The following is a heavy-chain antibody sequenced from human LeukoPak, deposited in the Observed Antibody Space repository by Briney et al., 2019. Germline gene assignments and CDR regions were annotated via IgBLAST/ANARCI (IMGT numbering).Heavy chain of an antibody. V-gene: IGHV4-34*01. J-gene: IGHJ1*01. CDR2: INHSGST. D-gene: IGHD3-22*01. CDR1: GGSFSGYY. Sequence: PSETLSLTCAVYGGSFSGYYWSWIRQPPGKGLEWIGEINHSGSTNYNPSLKSRVTISVDTSKNQFSLKLSSVTAADTAVYYCARGLNYYDSSGYGHWGQGTLVTVSS. CDR3: ARGLNYYDSSGYGH.